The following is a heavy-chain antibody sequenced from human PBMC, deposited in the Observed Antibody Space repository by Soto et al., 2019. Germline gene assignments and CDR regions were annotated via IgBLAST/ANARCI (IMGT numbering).Heavy chain of an antibody. CDR2: IKSKSDGGTT. CDR3: ATALGGPIDSGGSGYSRWLLDY. D-gene: IGHD3-22*01. V-gene: IGHV3-15*07. Sequence: GGSLRLSCAASGFTFTNAWMNWVRQAPGKGLEWVGRIKSKSDGGTTDFAAPVRGRFTISRDDSRNTLSLQMNSLKTEDTAVYYCATALGGPIDSGGSGYSRWLLDYWGQGTQVTVSS. CDR1: GFTFTNAW. J-gene: IGHJ4*02.